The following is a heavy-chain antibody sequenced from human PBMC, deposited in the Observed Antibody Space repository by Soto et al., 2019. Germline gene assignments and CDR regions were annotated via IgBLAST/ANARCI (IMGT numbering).Heavy chain of an antibody. Sequence: EVQLVESGGGLVQPGGSLRLSCAVSGFTFRSYWMHWVRQAPGKGLVWVSRINTDGSTTSYADSVKGRFTISRDNAKNTLYLQMNSVRAEDMAVYYCVIDHTGYSDYLGQGTLVTGSS. CDR2: INTDGSTT. J-gene: IGHJ4*02. D-gene: IGHD3-9*01. CDR1: GFTFRSYW. CDR3: VIDHTGYSDY. V-gene: IGHV3-74*01.